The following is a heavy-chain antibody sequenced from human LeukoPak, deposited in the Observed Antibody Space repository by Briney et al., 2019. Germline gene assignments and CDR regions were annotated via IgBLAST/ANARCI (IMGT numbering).Heavy chain of an antibody. CDR1: GGSITSSGYY. CDR2: IHYSGIT. CDR3: ARYGGQSEFDY. J-gene: IGHJ4*02. D-gene: IGHD4-23*01. V-gene: IGHV4-39*01. Sequence: SETLSLTCTVSGGSITSSGYYWGWIRQPPGKGLEWIASIHYSGITYYNPSLKSRVTISVDTSENQFSLKLSSVTAADTAVYYCARYGGQSEFDYWGQGTLVTVSS.